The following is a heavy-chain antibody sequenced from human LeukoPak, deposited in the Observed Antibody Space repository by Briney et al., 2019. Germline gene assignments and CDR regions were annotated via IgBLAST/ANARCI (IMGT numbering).Heavy chain of an antibody. CDR2: VYPGDSDT. CDR1: GYTVTNYY. D-gene: IGHD2-15*01. CDR3: ARVVADNWFDP. V-gene: IGHV5-51*01. J-gene: IGHJ5*02. Sequence: AESLKIACNGSGYTVTNYYIAWVRQMPGKGLEWMGIVYPGDSDTRYSPSFQGQVTISADKSISTAYLQWSSLKASDTAMYYCARVVADNWFDPWGQGTLVTVSS.